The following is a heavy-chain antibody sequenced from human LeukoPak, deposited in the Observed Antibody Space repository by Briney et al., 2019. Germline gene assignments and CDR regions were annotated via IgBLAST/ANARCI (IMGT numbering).Heavy chain of an antibody. CDR1: GGSFSGYY. CDR3: ARGSRDFDY. V-gene: IGHV4-34*01. Sequence: PSETLSLTCAVYGGSFSGYYWSWIRQPPGKGLEWIGEINHSGSTNYNPSLKSRVTISVDTSENQFSLKLSSVTAADTAVYYCARGSRDFDYWGQGTLVTVSS. CDR2: INHSGST. J-gene: IGHJ4*02.